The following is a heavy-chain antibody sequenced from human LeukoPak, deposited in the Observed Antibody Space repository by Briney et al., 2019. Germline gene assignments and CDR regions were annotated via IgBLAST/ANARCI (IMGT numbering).Heavy chain of an antibody. J-gene: IGHJ5*02. D-gene: IGHD2-2*01. CDR1: GFTFSTFA. CDR3: AKDLLVEVPAGWFDP. Sequence: GGSLRLSCAASGFTFSTFAMIWVRQPPGKGLEWVSSIFPSGGEIHYADSVKGRFTISRDNSKNKVYLQMNSLRAEDTAVYYCAKDLLVEVPAGWFDPWGQGTLVTVSS. CDR2: IFPSGGEI. V-gene: IGHV3-23*01.